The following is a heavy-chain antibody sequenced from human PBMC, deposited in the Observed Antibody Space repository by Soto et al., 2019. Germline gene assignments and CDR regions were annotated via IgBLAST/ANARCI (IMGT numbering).Heavy chain of an antibody. CDR3: ASIRDTYYYDLDV. Sequence: GGSLRLSCAASGFSFSNYTMNWVRQAPGKGLEWVSYISSSGGTIYYADSVKGRFTISRDNARNSLFLRMNSLRAEDTAVYYCASIRDTYYYDLDVWGKGTTVTVSS. CDR2: ISSSGGTI. J-gene: IGHJ6*04. CDR1: GFSFSNYT. D-gene: IGHD3-16*01. V-gene: IGHV3-48*04.